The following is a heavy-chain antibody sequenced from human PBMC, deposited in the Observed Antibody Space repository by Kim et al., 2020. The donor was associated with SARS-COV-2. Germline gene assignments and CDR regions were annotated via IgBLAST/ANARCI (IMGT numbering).Heavy chain of an antibody. CDR3: AKIVLRFLGWLIPSYYMDV. D-gene: IGHD3-3*01. J-gene: IGHJ6*03. Sequence: KGRFTISRNKYKNTLYLQMNSLRAEDTAVYYCAKIVLRFLGWLIPSYYMDVWGKGTTVTVSS. V-gene: IGHV3-23*01.